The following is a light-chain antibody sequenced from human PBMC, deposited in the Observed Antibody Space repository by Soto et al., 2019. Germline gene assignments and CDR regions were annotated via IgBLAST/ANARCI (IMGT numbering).Light chain of an antibody. V-gene: IGLV2-11*01. J-gene: IGLJ1*01. CDR2: DVS. Sequence: QSALTQPRSVSGSPGQSVTISCTGTSSDVGGYNYVSWYQQHPGKAPKLMIFDVSKRPSGVPDRFSGSKSGNTASLTISGLQAEDAADYYCCRTVFGSGTKVTV. CDR3: CRTV. CDR1: SSDVGGYNY.